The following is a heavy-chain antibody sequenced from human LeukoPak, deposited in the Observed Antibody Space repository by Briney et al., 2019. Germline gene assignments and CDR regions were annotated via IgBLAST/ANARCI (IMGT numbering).Heavy chain of an antibody. CDR3: ARVWYDSSGYYLQDY. D-gene: IGHD3-22*01. CDR2: ITPNSGGT. CDR1: GYTFTGYY. V-gene: IGHV1-2*02. J-gene: IGHJ4*02. Sequence: GASVTVSCKASGYTFTGYYMDWVRQAPGEGREWMGWITPNSGGTNYAQKFQGRVTMTRDTSISTAYMELSRLRSDDTAVYYCARVWYDSSGYYLQDYWGQGTLVAVSS.